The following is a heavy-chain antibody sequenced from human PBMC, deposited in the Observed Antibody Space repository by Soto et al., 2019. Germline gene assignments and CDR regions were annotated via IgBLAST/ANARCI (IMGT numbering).Heavy chain of an antibody. D-gene: IGHD3-10*01. Sequence: ASVKVSCKASGYTFTSYAMHWVRQAPGQRLEWMGWINAGNGNTKYSQKFQGRVTITRDTSASTAYMELSSLRSEDTAVYYCARVRGERLNDAFDIWGQGTMVTVSS. J-gene: IGHJ3*02. CDR2: INAGNGNT. CDR3: ARVRGERLNDAFDI. CDR1: GYTFTSYA. V-gene: IGHV1-3*01.